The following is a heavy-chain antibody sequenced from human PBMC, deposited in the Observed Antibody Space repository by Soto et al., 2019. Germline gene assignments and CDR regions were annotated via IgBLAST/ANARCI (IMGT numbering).Heavy chain of an antibody. V-gene: IGHV3-23*01. CDR2: ISSSGGST. CDR1: GFTFSNYA. CDR3: AKGVGYSRYVSDAFDI. D-gene: IGHD5-12*01. Sequence: GGSLRLSCAASGFTFSNYAMSWVRQAPGKGLEWVSSISSSGGSTHYADSVQGRFTISRDNSKNTLYLQMNSLRAEDTAVYYCAKGVGYSRYVSDAFDIWGRGTMVTVS. J-gene: IGHJ3*02.